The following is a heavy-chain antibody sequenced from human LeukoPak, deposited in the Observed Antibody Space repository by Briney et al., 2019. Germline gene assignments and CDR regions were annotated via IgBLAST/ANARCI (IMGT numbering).Heavy chain of an antibody. CDR2: IYPGDSDT. Sequence: GESLKISCKGSGYSFTSYWIGWVRQMPGKGLEWMGIIYPGDSDTRYSPSFQGQVTISAGKSISTAYLQWSSLKASDTAMYYCARGGCSGGSCYYYYYMDVWGKGTTVTVSS. D-gene: IGHD2-15*01. J-gene: IGHJ6*03. V-gene: IGHV5-51*01. CDR3: ARGGCSGGSCYYYYYMDV. CDR1: GYSFTSYW.